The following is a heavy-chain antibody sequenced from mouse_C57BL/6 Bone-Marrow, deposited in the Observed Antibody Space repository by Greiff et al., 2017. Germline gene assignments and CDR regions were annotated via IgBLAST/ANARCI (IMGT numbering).Heavy chain of an antibody. D-gene: IGHD1-1*01. V-gene: IGHV5-2*01. Sequence: VQLKQSGGGLVQPGESLKLSCESNEYEFPSHDMSWVRKTPEKRLELVAAINSDGGSTYYPDTMERRFIISRDNTKKTLYLQMSSLRSEDTALYNCASYGRGHQAWFAYWGQGTLVTVSA. CDR1: EYEFPSHD. J-gene: IGHJ3*01. CDR2: INSDGGST. CDR3: ASYGRGHQAWFAY.